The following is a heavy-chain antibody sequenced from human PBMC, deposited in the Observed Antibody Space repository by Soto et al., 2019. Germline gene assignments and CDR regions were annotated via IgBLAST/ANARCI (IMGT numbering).Heavy chain of an antibody. V-gene: IGHV1-46*01. CDR3: AREKGGLSDY. J-gene: IGHJ4*02. D-gene: IGHD3-16*01. CDR1: EYTFAGYY. CDR2: INAGGGST. Sequence: QVQLVQSGAEVKKPGASVKISCKASEYTFAGYYIHWVRQAPGQGLEWVGIINAGGGSTIYAQKFQDRVTMTSDTSTNTVCMNLSSLTSEDTAVYYCAREKGGLSDYWGQGTLVTVSS.